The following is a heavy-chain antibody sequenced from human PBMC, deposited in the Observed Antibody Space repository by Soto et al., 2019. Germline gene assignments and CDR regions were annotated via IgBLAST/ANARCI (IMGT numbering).Heavy chain of an antibody. V-gene: IGHV3-23*01. Sequence: EVQLLESGGRLVQPGGSLRLSCAASGFTFSNYAMAWVRQAPGKGLEWVSAISGSGGITYHAASVKGRFSISRDNSRNTLYLQMNSLGAEDTAVYYFARAAHYDFWSGYYYMDVWGIGTTVTVSS. CDR3: ARAAHYDFWSGYYYMDV. D-gene: IGHD3-3*01. J-gene: IGHJ6*03. CDR1: GFTFSNYA. CDR2: ISGSGGIT.